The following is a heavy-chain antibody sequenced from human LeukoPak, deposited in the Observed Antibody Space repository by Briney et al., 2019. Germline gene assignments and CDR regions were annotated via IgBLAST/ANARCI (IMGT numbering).Heavy chain of an antibody. V-gene: IGHV4-59*01. CDR2: IYYAGST. Sequence: SETLSLTCGVSGGSISSYYWAWIRQAPGKGLEWIGYIYYAGSTNYNPSLKSRVTMSVDMSRNQFSLRMTSVTAADTAVYYCASLWAYDSSGHSDFWGQGTLVTVSS. D-gene: IGHD3-22*01. CDR3: ASLWAYDSSGHSDF. CDR1: GGSISSYY. J-gene: IGHJ4*02.